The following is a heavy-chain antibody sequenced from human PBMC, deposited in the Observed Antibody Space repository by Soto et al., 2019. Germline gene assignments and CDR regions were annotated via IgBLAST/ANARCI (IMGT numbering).Heavy chain of an antibody. CDR3: ARAEFSTGPAFNGASRDFDY. CDR2: IYYSGST. D-gene: IGHD2-2*01. J-gene: IGHJ4*02. V-gene: IGHV4-30-4*01. Sequence: QVQLQESGPGLVKPSQTLSLTCAVSGDSISSGNYYWSWIRQPPGKGLEWIGFIYYSGSTYYNPALKSRVTISVDTSKNQLSLKLSSVTAADTAVYYCARAEFSTGPAFNGASRDFDYWGQGTLVTVPS. CDR1: GDSISSGNYY.